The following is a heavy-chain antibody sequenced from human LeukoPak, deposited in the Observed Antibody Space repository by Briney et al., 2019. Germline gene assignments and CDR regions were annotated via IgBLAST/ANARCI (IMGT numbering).Heavy chain of an antibody. D-gene: IGHD5/OR15-5a*01. V-gene: IGHV3-23*01. CDR1: GFTFSSYG. CDR3: AKDPNGVYVGTFDM. Sequence: GGSLRLSCAASGFTFSSYGMSWVRQAPGKGLEWVSFISGNGGRTDYAESVKGRFTISRDNSKNTVYLQMNSLRDEDTATYYCAKDPNGVYVGTFDMWGQGTMVTVSS. J-gene: IGHJ3*02. CDR2: ISGNGGRT.